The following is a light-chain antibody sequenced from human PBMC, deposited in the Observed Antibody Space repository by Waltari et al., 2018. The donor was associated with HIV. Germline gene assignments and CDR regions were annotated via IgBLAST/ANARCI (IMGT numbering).Light chain of an antibody. J-gene: IGLJ3*02. CDR3: ATWDDSLSGVV. CDR2: KND. CDR1: SSHIGSNY. V-gene: IGLV1-47*01. Sequence: QSVLTQPPSASGTPGQKVTISCSGSSSHIGSNYIFWYQQLPGAAPKLLMYKNDQRPSGVPDRFSGSKSGTSASLAISGRRSEDEADYTCATWDDSLSGVVFGGGTKLNVL.